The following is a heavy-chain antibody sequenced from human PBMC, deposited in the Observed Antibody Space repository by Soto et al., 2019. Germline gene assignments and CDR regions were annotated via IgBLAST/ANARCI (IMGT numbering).Heavy chain of an antibody. Sequence: EVQLVESGGGLVQPGGSLRLSCAASGFTFNNYWMHWVRQAPGKGLVWVSRIKYDESSTSYADSVKGRFTISRDNAKNTLYLQMNSLGGEDTAVYYCARGGWGAYYFDYWGQGTLVTVSS. D-gene: IGHD1-26*01. V-gene: IGHV3-74*01. CDR1: GFTFNNYW. J-gene: IGHJ4*02. CDR2: IKYDESST. CDR3: ARGGWGAYYFDY.